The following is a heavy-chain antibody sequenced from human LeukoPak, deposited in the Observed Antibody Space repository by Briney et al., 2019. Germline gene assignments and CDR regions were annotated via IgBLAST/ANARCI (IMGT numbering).Heavy chain of an antibody. D-gene: IGHD5-12*01. CDR2: IIPIFGTA. CDR1: GGTFSSYA. V-gene: IGHV1-69*13. CDR3: ARGPLGYSGYDGSIH. J-gene: IGHJ4*02. Sequence: SVKVSCKASGGTFSSYAISWVRQAPGQGLEWMGGIIPIFGTANYAQKFQGRVTITADESTSTAYMEQSSLRSEDTAVYYCARGPLGYSGYDGSIHWGQGTLVTVSS.